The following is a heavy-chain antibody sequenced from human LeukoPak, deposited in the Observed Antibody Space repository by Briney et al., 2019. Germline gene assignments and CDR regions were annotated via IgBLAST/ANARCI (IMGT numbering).Heavy chain of an antibody. CDR3: ARSHDHLWGNYPDY. CDR1: GGSIDSTNW. V-gene: IGHV4/OR15-8*01. D-gene: IGHD3-16*02. CDR2: IHHDGRI. Sequence: SETLSLTCDVSGGSIDSTNWWNWVRQPPGKGLEWIGEIHHDGRINYNPSLKSRVTLSVGKSKNQFSLRLNSVTAADTAMYYCARSHDHLWGNYPDYWGQGTLVTVSS. J-gene: IGHJ4*02.